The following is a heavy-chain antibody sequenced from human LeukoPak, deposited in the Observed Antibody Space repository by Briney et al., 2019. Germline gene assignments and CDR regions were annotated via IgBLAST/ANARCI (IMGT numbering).Heavy chain of an antibody. D-gene: IGHD4-17*01. J-gene: IGHJ3*02. CDR1: GYTFTDYY. CDR2: INPNSVAT. Sequence: ASVNVSCKASGYTFTDYYIHWVRQAPGQGLEWMGWINPNSVATNYAQKFQGRVTMTRDTSISTAYMELSRLRSDGTAVYYCAREAFTTVTSATDAFDIWGKGTMVTVSS. V-gene: IGHV1-2*02. CDR3: AREAFTTVTSATDAFDI.